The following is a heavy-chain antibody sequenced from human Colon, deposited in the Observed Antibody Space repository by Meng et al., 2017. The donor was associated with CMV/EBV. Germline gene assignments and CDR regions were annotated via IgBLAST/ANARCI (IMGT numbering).Heavy chain of an antibody. Sequence: QVPLVQSGXAVKKXXXSVKVSCXASGYTFTDYYMHWVGQAPGHGLEWMGWINPNTGDTHYAQKFQGRVTMTRDTSITTVYMDLSRLTSDDTAVYYCARDGTAATRQRGFGYWGQGTMVTVSA. CDR2: INPNTGDT. V-gene: IGHV1-2*02. D-gene: IGHD6-6*01. CDR1: GYTFTDYY. CDR3: ARDGTAATRQRGFGY. J-gene: IGHJ4*02.